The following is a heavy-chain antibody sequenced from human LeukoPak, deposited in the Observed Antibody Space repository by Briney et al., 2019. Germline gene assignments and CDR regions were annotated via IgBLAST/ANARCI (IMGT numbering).Heavy chain of an antibody. V-gene: IGHV3-7*01. Sequence: GGALRLSCAASGFTFSSYWMSWVRQAPGKGLEWVANIKQDGSNKYYADSVKGRFTISRDNAKNSLYLQMNSLRDEDSAVYYCARDPHIAAAGTIFDYWGQGTLVTVSS. CDR3: ARDPHIAAAGTIFDY. J-gene: IGHJ4*02. CDR2: IKQDGSNK. D-gene: IGHD6-13*01. CDR1: GFTFSSYW.